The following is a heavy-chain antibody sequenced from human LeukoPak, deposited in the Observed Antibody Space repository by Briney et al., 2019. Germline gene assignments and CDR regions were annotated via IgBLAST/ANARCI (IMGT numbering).Heavy chain of an antibody. CDR3: ARAGYGSIFYFDY. CDR1: GFTFSTYG. CDR2: IWYDGSNK. Sequence: PGGSLRLSCEASGFTFSTYGIHWVRQAPGKGLEWVALIWYDGSNKYYADSVKGRFTISRDNSKNTLYLQMSSLRAEGTAVYFCARAGYGSIFYFDYWGQGTLVTVSS. D-gene: IGHD5-12*01. V-gene: IGHV3-33*01. J-gene: IGHJ4*02.